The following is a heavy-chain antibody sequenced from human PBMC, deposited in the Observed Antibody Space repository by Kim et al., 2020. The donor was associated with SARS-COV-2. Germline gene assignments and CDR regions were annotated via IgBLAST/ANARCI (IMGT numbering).Heavy chain of an antibody. D-gene: IGHD6-13*01. CDR3: SKPGPTSTWYVASFDC. V-gene: IGHV3-30*18. CDR2: ISYDGTGT. Sequence: GGSLRLSCAASGFTFSTSGMHWVRQAPGLGLQWVAVISYDGTGTYYADSVKGRFTVSRDNSKNTLFLHMNSLRPEDTAVYYCSKPGPTSTWYVASFDCW. J-gene: IGHJ4*01. CDR1: GFTFSTSG.